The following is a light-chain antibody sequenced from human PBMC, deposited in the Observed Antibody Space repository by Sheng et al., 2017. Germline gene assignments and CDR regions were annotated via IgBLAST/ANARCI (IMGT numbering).Light chain of an antibody. Sequence: IALTQSPATLSLSPGERATLSCRASQSVSIYLAWYQQKPGQAPRLLIYGASSRATDIPDRFSGSGSGTDFTLTISRLEPEDFAVYYCQQYGRSPLTFGGGTKVEIK. CDR1: QSVSIY. J-gene: IGKJ4*01. CDR3: QQYGRSPLT. CDR2: GAS. V-gene: IGKV3-20*01.